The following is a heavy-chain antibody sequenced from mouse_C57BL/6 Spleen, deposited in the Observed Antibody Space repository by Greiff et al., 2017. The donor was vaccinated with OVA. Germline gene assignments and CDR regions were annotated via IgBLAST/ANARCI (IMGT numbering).Heavy chain of an antibody. V-gene: IGHV6-3*01. CDR3: TAGYYGYDGYAMDY. J-gene: IGHJ4*01. Sequence: EVKVEESGGGLVQPGGSMKLSCVASGFTFSNYWMNWVRQSPEKGLEWVAQIRLKSDNYATHYAESVKGRFTISRDDSKSSVYLQMNNLRAEDTGIDYCTAGYYGYDGYAMDYWGQGTSVTVSS. CDR1: GFTFSNYW. CDR2: IRLKSDNYAT. D-gene: IGHD2-2*01.